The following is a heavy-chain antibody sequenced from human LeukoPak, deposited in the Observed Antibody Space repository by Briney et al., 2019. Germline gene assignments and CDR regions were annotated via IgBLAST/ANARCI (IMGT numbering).Heavy chain of an antibody. J-gene: IGHJ4*02. D-gene: IGHD3-10*01. CDR2: ISGSGGST. V-gene: IGHV3-23*01. CDR3: AKEEGILWFGELDY. Sequence: PGGSLRLSCAASGFTFTIYGMSWVRQAPGKGLEWVSAISGSGGSTYYADSVKGRFTISRDNSKNTLYLQMNSLRAEDTAVYYCAKEEGILWFGELDYWGQGTLVTVSS. CDR1: GFTFTIYG.